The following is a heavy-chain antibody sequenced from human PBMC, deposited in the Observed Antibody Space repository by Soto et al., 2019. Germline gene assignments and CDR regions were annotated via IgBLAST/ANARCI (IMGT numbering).Heavy chain of an antibody. Sequence: DVKLVESGGGMVQPGDSLRLSCEVSGFIFSMYSMSWVRQTPGKGLEWVAEIPQDGVDGHYVDAVKGRFTISRDNGKNSLYLQMNNLRAEDTAVYYCARDHLILPAHDFFYGSDVWGRGATVTVSS. J-gene: IGHJ6*02. CDR3: ARDHLILPAHDFFYGSDV. D-gene: IGHD2-21*02. V-gene: IGHV3-7*03. CDR2: IPQDGVDG. CDR1: GFIFSMYS.